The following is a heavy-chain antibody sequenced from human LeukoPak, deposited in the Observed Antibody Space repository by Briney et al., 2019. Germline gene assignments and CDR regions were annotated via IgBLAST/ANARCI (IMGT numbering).Heavy chain of an antibody. CDR3: AKDDAWLQYGN. CDR2: ISPNGVIT. CDR1: GFTFSRYG. J-gene: IGHJ4*02. D-gene: IGHD5-24*01. V-gene: IGHV3-23*01. Sequence: PGGSLRLSCGASGFTFSRYGMHWVRQAPGKGLEWVSGISPNGVITYYADSVKGRFTISRDNSKGTVYLQMNSLRPEDTAVYYCAKDDAWLQYGNWGRGTLVTVSS.